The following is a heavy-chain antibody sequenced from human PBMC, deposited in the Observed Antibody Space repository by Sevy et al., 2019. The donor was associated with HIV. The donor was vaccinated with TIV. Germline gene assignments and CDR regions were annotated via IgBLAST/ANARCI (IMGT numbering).Heavy chain of an antibody. J-gene: IGHJ5*02. CDR3: AKEDFRGFDA. CDR1: GFTFISHP. CDR2: ISSSGGST. D-gene: IGHD6-25*01. Sequence: GESLKISCASSGFTFISHPMTWVRQAPGKGLEWVASISSSGGSTYYADSVKGRFTISRDNSKKMVDLQMNSLGVADTAAYFCAKEDFRGFDAWGQGTLVTVSS. V-gene: IGHV3-23*01.